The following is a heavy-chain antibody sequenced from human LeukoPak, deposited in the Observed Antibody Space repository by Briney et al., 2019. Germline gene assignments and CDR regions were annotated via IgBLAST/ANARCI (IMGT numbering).Heavy chain of an antibody. Sequence: ASVKVSCKASGGTFSIYAISWVRQAPGQGLEWMGWISAYNGNTNYAQKLQGRVTMTTDTSTSTAYMELRSLRSDDTAVYYCARACDFWSGYGYYYGMDVWGQGTTVTVSS. CDR2: ISAYNGNT. J-gene: IGHJ6*02. V-gene: IGHV1-18*01. CDR3: ARACDFWSGYGYYYGMDV. D-gene: IGHD3-3*01. CDR1: GGTFSIYA.